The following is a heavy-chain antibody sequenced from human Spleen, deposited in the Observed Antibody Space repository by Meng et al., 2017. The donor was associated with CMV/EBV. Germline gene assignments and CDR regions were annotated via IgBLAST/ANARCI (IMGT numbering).Heavy chain of an antibody. D-gene: IGHD6-25*01. V-gene: IGHV3-30*04. CDR2: VSYDASNT. CDR1: GFTFSSYA. CDR3: ASAIVAADIIDY. J-gene: IGHJ4*02. Sequence: CAASGFTFSSYAMHWVRQAPGKGLEWVALVSYDASNTNYADSVKGRFTISRDNSMHTLHLQMNSLRVEDTAVYYCASAIVAADIIDYWGQGTLVTVSS.